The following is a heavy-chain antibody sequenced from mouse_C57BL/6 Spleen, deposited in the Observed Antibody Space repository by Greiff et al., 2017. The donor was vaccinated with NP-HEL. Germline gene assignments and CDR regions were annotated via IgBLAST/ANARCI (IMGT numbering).Heavy chain of an antibody. D-gene: IGHD1-1*01. CDR1: GYTFTEYT. Sequence: VQLQESGAELVKPGASVKLSCKASGYTFTEYTIHWVKQRSGQGLEWIGWFYPGSGSIKYNEKFKDKATLTADKSSSTVYMELSRLTSEDSAVYFCARHEEGFTTVVAPHFDYWGQGTTLTVSS. CDR3: ARHEEGFTTVVAPHFDY. CDR2: FYPGSGSI. V-gene: IGHV1-62-2*01. J-gene: IGHJ2*01.